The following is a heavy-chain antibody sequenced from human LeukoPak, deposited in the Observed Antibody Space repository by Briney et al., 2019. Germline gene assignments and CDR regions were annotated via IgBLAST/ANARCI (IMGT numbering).Heavy chain of an antibody. CDR3: ARVKPGITIFGVYNAFDI. V-gene: IGHV4-59*08. CDR1: GGSISSYY. J-gene: IGHJ3*02. CDR2: IYYSGST. Sequence: SETLSLTCTVAGGSISSYYWSWIRQPPGKGLEWIGYIYYSGSTNYNPSLKSRVTISVDTSKNQFSLKLSSVTAADTAVYYCARVKPGITIFGVYNAFDIWGQGTMVTVSS. D-gene: IGHD3-3*01.